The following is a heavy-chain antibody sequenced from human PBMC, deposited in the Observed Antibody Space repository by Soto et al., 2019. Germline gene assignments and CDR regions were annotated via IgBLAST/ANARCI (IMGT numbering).Heavy chain of an antibody. CDR3: ATSEGRDGYSFDY. D-gene: IGHD5-12*01. CDR2: IIPMFGTP. J-gene: IGHJ4*02. CDR1: GVTFNRQD. V-gene: IGHV1-69*13. Sequence: SSVKVSCKASGVTFNRQDMRWVRQAPGQGLEWMGGIIPMFGTPHYAEKFQDRVTITADESRGTAPFETSSMTSEDTAVYYCATSEGRDGYSFDYWGPGTLVTVSS.